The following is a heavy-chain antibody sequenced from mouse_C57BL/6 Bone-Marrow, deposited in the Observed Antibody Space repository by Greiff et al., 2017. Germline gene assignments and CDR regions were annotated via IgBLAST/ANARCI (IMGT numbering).Heavy chain of an antibody. D-gene: IGHD2-10*01. CDR2: IWRGGST. CDR3: AKTFYGNCWYFDV. Sequence: VQVVESGPGLVQPSQSLSITCTVSGFSLTSYGVHWVRQSPGKGLEWLGVIWRGGSTDYNAAFMSRLSITKDNSKSQVFFKMNSLQADDTAIYYCAKTFYGNCWYFDVWGTGTTVTVSS. J-gene: IGHJ1*03. V-gene: IGHV2-5*01. CDR1: GFSLTSYG.